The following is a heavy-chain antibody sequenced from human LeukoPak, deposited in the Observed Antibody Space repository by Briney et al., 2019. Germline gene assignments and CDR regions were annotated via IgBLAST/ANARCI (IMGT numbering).Heavy chain of an antibody. Sequence: SVKVSCKASGGTFSSYAISWVRQAPGQGLEWMGGIIPIFGTANYAQKFQGRVTITADESTSTAYMELSSLRSEDTAVYYCARGTAYRQQLVRWFDPWGQGTLVTVSS. CDR1: GGTFSSYA. J-gene: IGHJ5*02. CDR2: IIPIFGTA. D-gene: IGHD6-13*01. V-gene: IGHV1-69*13. CDR3: ARGTAYRQQLVRWFDP.